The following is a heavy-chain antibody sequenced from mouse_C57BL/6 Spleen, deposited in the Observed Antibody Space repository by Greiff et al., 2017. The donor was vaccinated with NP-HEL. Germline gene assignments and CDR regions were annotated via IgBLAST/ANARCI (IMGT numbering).Heavy chain of an antibody. CDR2: ISYDGSN. V-gene: IGHV3-6*01. D-gene: IGHD2-3*01. CDR3: ARAHDGYWDYFDY. J-gene: IGHJ2*01. CDR1: GYSITSGYY. Sequence: EVHLVESGPGLVKPSQSLSLTCSVTGYSITSGYYCNWIRQLPGNKLEWMGYISYDGSNNYNPSLKNRISITRDTSKNQFFLKLNSVTTEDTATYYCARAHDGYWDYFDYWGQGTTLTVSS.